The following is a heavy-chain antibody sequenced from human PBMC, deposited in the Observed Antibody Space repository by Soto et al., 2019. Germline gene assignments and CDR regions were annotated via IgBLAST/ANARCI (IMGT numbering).Heavy chain of an antibody. CDR1: GFTFSSYS. V-gene: IGHV3-21*01. J-gene: IGHJ6*03. D-gene: IGHD3-3*01. CDR2: ISSSSSYI. Sequence: PGGSLRLSCAASGFTFSSYSMNWVRQAPGKGLEWVSSISSSSSYIYYADSVKGRFTISRDNAKNSLYLQMNSLRAEDTAVYYCARGHFGVVIGYYMDVWGKGTTVTVSS. CDR3: ARGHFGVVIGYYMDV.